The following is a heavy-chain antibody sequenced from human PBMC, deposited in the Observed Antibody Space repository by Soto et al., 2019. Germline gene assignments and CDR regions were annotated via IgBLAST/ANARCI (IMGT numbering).Heavy chain of an antibody. Sequence: GESLKISCKGSGYSFSDYWIGWVRQIPGKGLEWMGIIYPGDSDTRYSPSFQGQVTISADKSISTAYLQWSSLKASDTAIYYCARRKKWLVSKYYYYYGMDVWGQGTTXTVSS. CDR1: GYSFSDYW. J-gene: IGHJ6*02. CDR3: ARRKKWLVSKYYYYYGMDV. V-gene: IGHV5-51*01. CDR2: IYPGDSDT. D-gene: IGHD6-19*01.